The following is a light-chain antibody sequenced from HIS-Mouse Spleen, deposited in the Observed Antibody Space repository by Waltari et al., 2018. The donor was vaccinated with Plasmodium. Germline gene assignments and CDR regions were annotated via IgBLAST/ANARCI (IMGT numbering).Light chain of an antibody. V-gene: IGKV3-15*01. CDR1: QSVSSN. CDR2: GAS. J-gene: IGKJ2*01. Sequence: EIVMTQSPATLSVSPAERANLSCRASQSVSSNLAWYQQQPGQAPRLLIYGASTRATGIPARFSGSGSGTEFTLTISSMQSEDFAVYYCQQYNNWPPYTFGQGTKLEIK. CDR3: QQYNNWPPYT.